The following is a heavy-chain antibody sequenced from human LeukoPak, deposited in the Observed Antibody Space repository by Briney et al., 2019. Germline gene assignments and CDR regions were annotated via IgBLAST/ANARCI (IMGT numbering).Heavy chain of an antibody. CDR2: ISRSGDT. V-gene: IGHV4-4*02. CDR1: GASITRSNW. D-gene: IGHD1-1*01. J-gene: IGHJ5*02. CDR3: ARGDNWMLDH. Sequence: PSGTLSLTCAVSGASITRSNWWSWVRQTPEQGQEWIGEISRSGDTHYNPSLKSRLTLSMDKSKNQFSLKLNFVTAADTAVYYCARGDNWMLDHWGQGALVTASS.